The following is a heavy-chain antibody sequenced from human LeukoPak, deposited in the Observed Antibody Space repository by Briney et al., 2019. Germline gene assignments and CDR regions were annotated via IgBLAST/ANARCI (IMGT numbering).Heavy chain of an antibody. CDR3: AREWSYGDYYDY. J-gene: IGHJ4*02. V-gene: IGHV1-2*06. D-gene: IGHD4-17*01. Sequence: ASVKVSCKASGYTFTGYYMHWVRQAPGQGLEWMGRINPNSGGTNYAQKFQGRVTMTRDTSISTAYMEVGRLRSGDTAVYYCAREWSYGDYYDYWGQGTLVTVSS. CDR1: GYTFTGYY. CDR2: INPNSGGT.